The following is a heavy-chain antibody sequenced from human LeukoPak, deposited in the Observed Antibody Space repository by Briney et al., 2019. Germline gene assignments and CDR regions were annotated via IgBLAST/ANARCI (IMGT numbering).Heavy chain of an antibody. D-gene: IGHD2-2*02. CDR1: GGTFSSYA. J-gene: IGHJ5*02. CDR3: ARGHCSTTSCYTWDWFDP. Sequence: SVKVSCKASGGTFSSYAISWVRQAPGQGLEWMGGIIPIFGTANYAQKFQGRVTITTDESTSTAYMELSSLRSEDTAVYYCARGHCSTTSCYTWDWFDPWGQGTLVTVSS. V-gene: IGHV1-69*05. CDR2: IIPIFGTA.